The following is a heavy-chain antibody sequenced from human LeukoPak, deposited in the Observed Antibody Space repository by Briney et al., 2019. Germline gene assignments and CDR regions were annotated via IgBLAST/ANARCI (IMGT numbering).Heavy chain of an antibody. CDR3: VRRAGGYSHPYDY. CDR1: GFTVSSNY. CDR2: IYSGGGT. V-gene: IGHV3-53*01. Sequence: GGSLRLSCAVSGFTVSSNYMSWVRQAPGKGLEWDSLIYSGGGTYYADSVRGRFTISRDDSKNTLYLQMNSLRAEDTAVYYCVRRAGGYSHPYDYWGQGTLVTVSS. J-gene: IGHJ4*02. D-gene: IGHD4-23*01.